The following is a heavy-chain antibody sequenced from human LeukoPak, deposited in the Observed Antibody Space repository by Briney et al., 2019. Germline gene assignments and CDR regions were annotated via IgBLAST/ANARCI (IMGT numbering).Heavy chain of an antibody. D-gene: IGHD6-19*01. J-gene: IGHJ6*03. V-gene: IGHV1-2*02. CDR2: INPNSGGT. CDR3: ARGVAGPYYYYYMDV. Sequence: ASVKVSCKASGYTFTDYYMHWVRQAPGQGLEWMGWINPNSGGTNYAQKFQGRVTMTRDMSISTAYMELSRLTSDDTAVYYCARGVAGPYYYYYMDVWGRGTTVTVSS. CDR1: GYTFTDYY.